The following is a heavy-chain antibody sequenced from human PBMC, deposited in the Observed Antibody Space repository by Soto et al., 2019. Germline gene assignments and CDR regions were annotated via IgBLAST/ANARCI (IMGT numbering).Heavy chain of an antibody. CDR2: IYSIGGP. Sequence: QVHLQESGPGLVKPSETLSLTCSVSGDSVSNGDYSWSWIRQPPGKGLEWIGSIYSIGGPYYNPSHQSRVTITMDTSKNQVSPNPTSVTAADTAVYFWARDPDQDYGDSYDYYALDAGGPGLTGTGSS. D-gene: IGHD4-17*01. CDR1: GDSVSNGDYS. V-gene: IGHV4-30-4*01. CDR3: ARDPDQDYGDSYDYYALDA. J-gene: IGHJ6*02.